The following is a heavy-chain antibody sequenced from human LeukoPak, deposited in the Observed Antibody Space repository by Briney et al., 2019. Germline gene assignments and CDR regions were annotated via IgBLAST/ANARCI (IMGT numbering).Heavy chain of an antibody. Sequence: GGSLRLSCAASGFTFSSYAMTWVRQAPGKGLEWVSGISGSGGSSYSADSVKGRFTISRDNSKKTLYMQMNSLRAEDTAVYYCARGIGYNYVDFDYWGQGILVTVSS. D-gene: IGHD5-24*01. V-gene: IGHV3-23*01. CDR1: GFTFSSYA. J-gene: IGHJ4*02. CDR2: ISGSGGSS. CDR3: ARGIGYNYVDFDY.